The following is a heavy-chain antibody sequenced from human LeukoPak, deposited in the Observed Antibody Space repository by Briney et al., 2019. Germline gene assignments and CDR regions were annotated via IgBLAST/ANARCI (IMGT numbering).Heavy chain of an antibody. J-gene: IGHJ4*02. CDR1: GYTFTSYG. CDR3: ARAETTVVTPEYFDY. CDR2: IIPIFGTA. D-gene: IGHD4-23*01. Sequence: ASVKVSCKTSGYTFTSYGISWVRQAPGQGLEWMGGIIPIFGTANYAQKFQGRVTITADESTSTAYMELSSLRSEDTAVYYCARAETTVVTPEYFDYWGQGTLVTVSS. V-gene: IGHV1-69*13.